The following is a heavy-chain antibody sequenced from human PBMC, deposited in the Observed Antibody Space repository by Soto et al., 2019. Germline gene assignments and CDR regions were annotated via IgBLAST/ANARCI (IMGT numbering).Heavy chain of an antibody. J-gene: IGHJ5*01. CDR3: ASLFGS. CDR1: GGSIRSSNW. V-gene: IGHV4-4*02. CDR2: IYHSGST. Sequence: QVQLQESGPGLVKPSGTLSLTCAVSGGSIRSSNWWTWVRQPPGKGLEWIGEIYHSGSTNYNPSLKSRVIISVDTSKKQFSLDPYSVTAADTAIYYSASLFGSWGQGTLVTVS.